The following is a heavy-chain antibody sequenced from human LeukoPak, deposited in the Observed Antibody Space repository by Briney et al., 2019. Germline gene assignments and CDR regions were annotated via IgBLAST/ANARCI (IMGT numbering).Heavy chain of an antibody. D-gene: IGHD6-19*01. V-gene: IGHV3-53*01. CDR2: IYSGGST. Sequence: GGSLRLSCAASGFTVSSNYMAWVRQAPGKGLEWVSGIYSGGSTYYADSVKGRFTISRDNSKNTLYLQVNGLRGDDTAVYYCARSAVTGPGWIDPWGQGTLVTVSS. J-gene: IGHJ5*02. CDR1: GFTVSSNY. CDR3: ARSAVTGPGWIDP.